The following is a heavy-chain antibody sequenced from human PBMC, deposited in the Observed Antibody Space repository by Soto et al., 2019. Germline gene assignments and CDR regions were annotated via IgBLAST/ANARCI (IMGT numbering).Heavy chain of an antibody. CDR1: GFTFSDYY. V-gene: IGHV3-11*01. D-gene: IGHD6-6*01. J-gene: IGHJ6*02. CDR2: ISSSGSTI. Sequence: PGGSLRLSCAASGFTFSDYYMSWIRQAPGKGLEWVSYISSSGSTIYYADSVKGRFTISRDNAKNSLYLQMNSLRAEDTAVYYCAREVYSSSLPTHYYYYGMDVWGQGTTVSV. CDR3: AREVYSSSLPTHYYYYGMDV.